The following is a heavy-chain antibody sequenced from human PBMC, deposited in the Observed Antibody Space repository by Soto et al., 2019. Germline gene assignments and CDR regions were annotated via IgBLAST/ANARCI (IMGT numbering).Heavy chain of an antibody. D-gene: IGHD4-17*01. Sequence: QVQLVQSGAEVKKPGSSVKVSCKASGGTFSSDVISWVRQVPGQGLEWLGGISPIFGTANYAQKFQGRVTIPADESTSKAYMDLNSLRSDDTAVYYCARELVTVTTLGYFAYWGQGTLVNLSS. CDR1: GGTFSSDV. CDR2: ISPIFGTA. J-gene: IGHJ4*02. V-gene: IGHV1-69*01. CDR3: ARELVTVTTLGYFAY.